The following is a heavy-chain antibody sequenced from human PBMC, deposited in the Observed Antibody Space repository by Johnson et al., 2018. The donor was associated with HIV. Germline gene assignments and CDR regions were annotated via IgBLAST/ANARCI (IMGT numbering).Heavy chain of an antibody. D-gene: IGHD6-6*01. CDR1: GFTFSNYG. V-gene: IGHV3-30*19. CDR3: ARDLRIAARPGDAFDI. J-gene: IGHJ3*02. CDR2: ISFDANNK. Sequence: VQLVESGGGVVQPGRSLRLSCAASGFTFSNYGMHWVHQAPGKGLEWVAVISFDANNKYYADSVKGRFTISRDNSKNTLYLQMNSLRVEDTAMYHCARDLRIAARPGDAFDIWGQGTMVTVSS.